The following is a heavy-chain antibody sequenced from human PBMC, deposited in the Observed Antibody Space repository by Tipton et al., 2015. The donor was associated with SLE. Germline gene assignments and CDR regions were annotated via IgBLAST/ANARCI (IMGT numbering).Heavy chain of an antibody. V-gene: IGHV3-7*03. Sequence: SLRLSCAASGFTFSSYWMSWVRQAPGKGLEWVANIKQDGSEKYYVDSAKGRFTISRDNAKNSLYLQMNSLRAEDTAVYYCAKDESEEVAADWFDPRGQGILVTVSS. CDR2: IKQDGSEK. CDR3: AKDESEEVAADWFDP. J-gene: IGHJ5*02. D-gene: IGHD5-12*01. CDR1: GFTFSSYW.